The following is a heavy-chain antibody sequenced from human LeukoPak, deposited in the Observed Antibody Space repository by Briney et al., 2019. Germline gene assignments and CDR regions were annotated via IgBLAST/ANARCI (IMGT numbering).Heavy chain of an antibody. CDR2: INYRGST. J-gene: IGHJ4*02. CDR3: ARYVVYGSGKYYFDY. Sequence: PSETLSLTCTVSGGSVSSTTYYWSWIRQPPGQGLEWLASINYRGSTYYNPSLKSRVTISVDTSENQFSLKLSSVTAADTAVYYCARYVVYGSGKYYFDYWGQGTLVTVSS. CDR1: GGSVSSTTYY. V-gene: IGHV4-39*01. D-gene: IGHD3-10*01.